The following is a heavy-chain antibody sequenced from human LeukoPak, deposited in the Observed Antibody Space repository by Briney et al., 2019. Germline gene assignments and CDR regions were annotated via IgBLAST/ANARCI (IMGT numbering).Heavy chain of an antibody. CDR1: GFTVSSNY. V-gene: IGHV3-53*01. CDR3: ARDNSGYEGRPFDI. Sequence: GGSLRLSCAASGFTVSSNYMSWVRQAPGKGLEWVSVIYSGGTTYYADSVKGRFTISRDNSKNTLYLQMNSLRAEDTAIYYCARDNSGYEGRPFDIWGQGTMVTVSS. CDR2: IYSGGTT. D-gene: IGHD5-12*01. J-gene: IGHJ3*02.